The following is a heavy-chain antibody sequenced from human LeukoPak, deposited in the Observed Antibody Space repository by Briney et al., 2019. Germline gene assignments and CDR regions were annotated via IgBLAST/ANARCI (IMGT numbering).Heavy chain of an antibody. CDR2: ISFDGSNK. D-gene: IGHD4-23*01. Sequence: GGSLRLSCAASGFTFSSYTIHWVRQAQGKGLERVAVISFDGSNKYYADSVKGRFSISRDNSKNTLYLQMNSLGAEDTTVYYCARGGNPRDGPDYWGQGTLVTVSS. V-gene: IGHV3-30-3*01. J-gene: IGHJ4*02. CDR1: GFTFSSYT. CDR3: ARGGNPRDGPDY.